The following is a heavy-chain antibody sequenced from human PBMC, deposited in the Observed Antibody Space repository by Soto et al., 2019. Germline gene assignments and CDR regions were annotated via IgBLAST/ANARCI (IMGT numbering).Heavy chain of an antibody. CDR1: GFTFSGSY. CDR2: ISSSDSII. D-gene: IGHD3-22*01. V-gene: IGHV3-11*01. Sequence: GESLRISCAASGFTFSGSYMSWVRQAPGKGLEWVSYISSSDSIIYYSDSVKGRFIISSDNAKNSPYLQMNSLRAEDTAVYYCARDLGYYDSSGYFDYWGQGTLVTVSS. CDR3: ARDLGYYDSSGYFDY. J-gene: IGHJ4*02.